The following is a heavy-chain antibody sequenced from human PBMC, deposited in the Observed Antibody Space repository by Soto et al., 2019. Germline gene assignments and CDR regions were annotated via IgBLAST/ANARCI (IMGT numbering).Heavy chain of an antibody. CDR1: GGSITTGGRY. J-gene: IGHJ3*01. Sequence: QVRLQEWGPGLVKPSQTLSLKCSVSGGSITTGGRYWSWIRQLPGKGLEWIGDIYYSGNTYYNASLKSPATTSVTAAKHQFPLQLSFVAAADTAVYCWGPALVFTGGDGFDYWGQGRLVTVSS. V-gene: IGHV4-31*02. D-gene: IGHD1-1*01. CDR2: IYYSGNT. CDR3: GPALVFTGGDGFDY.